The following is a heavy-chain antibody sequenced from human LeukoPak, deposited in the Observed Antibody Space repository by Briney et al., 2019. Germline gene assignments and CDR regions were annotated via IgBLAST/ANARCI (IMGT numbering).Heavy chain of an antibody. CDR3: ARPPSITNPYYGLDV. V-gene: IGHV3-48*03. Sequence: GGSLRLSCAASGFTFSRYDMNWVRQAPGKGLEWVSYISSSGSSIYYADSVKGRFTISRDNAKNSLCLQMNSLRVEDTAVYYCARPPSITNPYYGLDVWGQGTTVTVSS. J-gene: IGHJ6*02. CDR2: ISSSGSSI. CDR1: GFTFSRYD. D-gene: IGHD3-3*01.